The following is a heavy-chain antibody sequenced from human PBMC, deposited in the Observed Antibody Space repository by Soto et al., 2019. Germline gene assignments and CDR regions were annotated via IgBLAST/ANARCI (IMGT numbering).Heavy chain of an antibody. D-gene: IGHD1-26*01. CDR2: ISYDGSNK. V-gene: IGHV3-30*03. CDR3: TTGQAVGATEIDY. J-gene: IGHJ4*02. Sequence: QVQLVESGGGVVQPGRSLRLSCAASGFTFSSYGMHWVRQAPGKGLEWVAVISYDGSNKYYADSVKGRFTISRDNSKNTLYLQMNSLRAEDTAVYYCTTGQAVGATEIDYWGQGTLVTFSS. CDR1: GFTFSSYG.